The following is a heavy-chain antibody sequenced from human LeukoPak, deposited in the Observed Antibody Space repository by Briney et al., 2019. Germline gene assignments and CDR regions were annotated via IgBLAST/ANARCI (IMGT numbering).Heavy chain of an antibody. CDR3: ASFVYCGGDCYTDY. CDR2: IYTSGST. V-gene: IGHV4-4*07. Sequence: PSETLSLTCTVSGGSISSYYWSWIRQPPGKGLEWIGRIYTSGSTNYNPSLKSRVTMSVDTSKNQFSLKLSSVTAADTAVYYCASFVYCGGDCYTDYWGQGTLVTVSS. J-gene: IGHJ4*02. CDR1: GGSISSYY. D-gene: IGHD2-21*02.